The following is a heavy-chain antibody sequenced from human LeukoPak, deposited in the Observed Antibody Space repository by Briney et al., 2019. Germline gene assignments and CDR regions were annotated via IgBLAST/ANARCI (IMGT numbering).Heavy chain of an antibody. CDR2: IYTSGST. CDR3: ARMRSGSYLYYFDY. D-gene: IGHD1-26*01. CDR1: GGSISSYY. V-gene: IGHV4-4*07. J-gene: IGHJ4*02. Sequence: SEALSLTCTVSGGSISSYYWSWIRQPAGKGLEWIGRIYTSGSTNYNPSLKSRVTMSVDTSKNQFSLKLSSVTAADTAVYYCARMRSGSYLYYFDYWGQGTLVTVSS.